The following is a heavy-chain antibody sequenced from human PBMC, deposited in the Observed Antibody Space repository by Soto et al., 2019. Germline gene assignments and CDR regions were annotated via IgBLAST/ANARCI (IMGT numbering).Heavy chain of an antibody. CDR2: INHSGSI. CDR3: ARNRAFDI. Sequence: QVQLQQWGAGLLKPSETLSLTCAVHGGSFSGYSWSWIRQPPGKGLEWIGEINHSGSIAYNPSLKSRVTISGDTSKNQFSLNLSSLTAADTAVYYCARNRAFDIWGQGTMVTVPS. CDR1: GGSFSGYS. J-gene: IGHJ3*02. V-gene: IGHV4-34*02.